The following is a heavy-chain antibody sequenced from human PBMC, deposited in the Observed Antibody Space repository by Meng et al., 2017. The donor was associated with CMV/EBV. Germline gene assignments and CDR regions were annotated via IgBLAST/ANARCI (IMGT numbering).Heavy chain of an antibody. CDR3: ARRRAAAISNWFDP. D-gene: IGHD2-2*02. CDR1: GYTFTGYG. Sequence: ASVKVSCKASGYTFTGYGISWVRQATGQGLEWMGWMNPNSGNTGYAQKFQGRVTMTRNTSISTAYMELSSLRSEDTAVYYCARRRAAAISNWFDPWGQGTLVTVSS. V-gene: IGHV1-8*02. CDR2: MNPNSGNT. J-gene: IGHJ5*02.